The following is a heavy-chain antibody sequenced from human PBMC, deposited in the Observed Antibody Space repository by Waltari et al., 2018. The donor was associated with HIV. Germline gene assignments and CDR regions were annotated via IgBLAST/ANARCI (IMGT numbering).Heavy chain of an antibody. CDR2: ISDSGST. D-gene: IGHD1-26*01. J-gene: IGHJ4*03. CDR3: ARGAYSGSYVPHFFDY. V-gene: IGHV4-39*07. CDR1: GVSITSNVHT. Sequence: DPRLVKPSETLSPLCSFSGVSITSNVHTWGWIRQPPGKGLEWIGSISDSGSTYYSPSLKSRVIISLDTSKNQFSLNLNSMTAADTAIYYCARGAYSGSYVPHFFDYWGHGTLVTVSS.